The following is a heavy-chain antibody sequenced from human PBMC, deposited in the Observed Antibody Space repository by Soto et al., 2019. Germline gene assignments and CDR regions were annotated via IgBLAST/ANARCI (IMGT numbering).Heavy chain of an antibody. Sequence: EVQLVESGGGLVKPGGSLRLSCAASGFTFSSYSMNWVRQAPGKGLEWVSSISSSSSYIYYADSVKGRFTISRDNAKNSLYLQMNSLRAEDTAVYYCARVADPDPYYFDYCGQGTLVTVSS. J-gene: IGHJ4*02. CDR3: ARVADPDPYYFDY. CDR1: GFTFSSYS. V-gene: IGHV3-21*01. CDR2: ISSSSSYI.